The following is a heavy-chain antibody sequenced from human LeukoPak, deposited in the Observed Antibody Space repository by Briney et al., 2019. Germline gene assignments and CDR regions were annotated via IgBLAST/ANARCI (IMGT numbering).Heavy chain of an antibody. D-gene: IGHD6-19*01. Sequence: HPGGSLRLSCAASVFTFCSYCMHWVRQAPCKGLEWLEVIWYDGSNKYYADSVKGRFTISRDNSKNTLYLQMNSLRAEDTAVYYCAREHPRQWLVPVFDYWGQGTLVTVSS. CDR1: VFTFCSYC. V-gene: IGHV3-33*01. CDR3: AREHPRQWLVPVFDY. CDR2: IWYDGSNK. J-gene: IGHJ4*02.